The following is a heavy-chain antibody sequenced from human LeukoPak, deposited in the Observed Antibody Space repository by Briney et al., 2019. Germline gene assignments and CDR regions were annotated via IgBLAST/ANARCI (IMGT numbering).Heavy chain of an antibody. CDR2: IKSKTDGGTT. J-gene: IGHJ5*02. CDR3: TTDEGGYYYDSSGYYPT. Sequence: GGSLRLSCAASRFTFTNAWMSWVRQAPGKGLEWVGRIKSKTDGGTTDYAAPVKGRFTISRDNSKNTLYLQMNSLKTEDTAVYYCTTDEGGYYYDSSGYYPTWGQGTLVTVSS. D-gene: IGHD3-22*01. V-gene: IGHV3-15*01. CDR1: RFTFTNAW.